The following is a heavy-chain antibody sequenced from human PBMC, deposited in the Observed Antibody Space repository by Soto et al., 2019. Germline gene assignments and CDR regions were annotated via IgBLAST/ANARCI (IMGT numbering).Heavy chain of an antibody. CDR3: AREVWHCSSNRCYFDGVDG. CDR2: MSSDGSNK. CDR1: GFTFSSYS. Sequence: QVQLVESGGGVVQPGRSLRLSCAASGFTFSSYSMHWVRQAPGKGLEWVAVMSSDGSNKYYADSVKGRFTISRDNSKNTVKWQKNSLRAEDTAVEYRAREVWHCSSNRCYFDGVDGWGQGTTVTASS. V-gene: IGHV3-30-3*01. J-gene: IGHJ6*02. D-gene: IGHD2-2*01.